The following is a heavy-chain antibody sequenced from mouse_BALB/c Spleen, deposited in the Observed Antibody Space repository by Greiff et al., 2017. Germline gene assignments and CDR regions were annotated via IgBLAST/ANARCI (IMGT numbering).Heavy chain of an antibody. V-gene: IGHV1-4*01. CDR2: INPSTGYT. CDR3: ARYYGSSFWYFDV. D-gene: IGHD1-1*01. Sequence: VQLQQSGTELVRPGSSVKMSCKASGYTFTSYWMHWVKQRPGQGLEWIGYINPSTGYTEYNQKFKDKATLTADKSSSTAYMQLSSLTSEDSAVYYCARYYGSSFWYFDVWGAGTTVTVSS. CDR1: GYTFTSYW. J-gene: IGHJ1*01.